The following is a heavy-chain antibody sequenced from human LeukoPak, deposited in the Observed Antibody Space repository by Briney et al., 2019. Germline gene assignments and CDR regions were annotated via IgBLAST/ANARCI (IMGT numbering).Heavy chain of an antibody. CDR3: ASIDSSPQYYFDY. Sequence: PGGSLRLSCAASGFTFSAYSMNWVRQAPGKGLEWVSSISSSSSYIYYADSVKGRFTISRDNAKNSLYLQMNSLRAEDTAVYYCASIDSSPQYYFDYWGQGTLVTVSS. J-gene: IGHJ4*02. CDR2: ISSSSSYI. V-gene: IGHV3-21*01. D-gene: IGHD6-13*01. CDR1: GFTFSAYS.